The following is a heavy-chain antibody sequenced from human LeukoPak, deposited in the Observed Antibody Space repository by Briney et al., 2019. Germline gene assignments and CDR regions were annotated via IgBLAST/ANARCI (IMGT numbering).Heavy chain of an antibody. J-gene: IGHJ6*04. Sequence: GGSLRLSCAASGFTFSSCEMNWVRQAPGKGLEWVSYISSSGSTIYYADSVRGRFTISRDNAKNSLYLQMNSLRAEDTAVYYCAELGITMIGGVWGKGTTVTISS. CDR1: GFTFSSCE. V-gene: IGHV3-48*03. CDR3: AELGITMIGGV. D-gene: IGHD3-10*02. CDR2: ISSSGSTI.